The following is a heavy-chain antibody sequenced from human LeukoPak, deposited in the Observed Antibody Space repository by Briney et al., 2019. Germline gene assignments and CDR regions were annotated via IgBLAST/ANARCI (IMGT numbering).Heavy chain of an antibody. CDR3: ASTIYYYDSSGQPNFDY. V-gene: IGHV4-39*07. CDR1: GGSISSSSYY. Sequence: SETLSLTCTVSGGSISSSSYYWGWIRQPPDKGLEWIGSIYHSGSTYYNPSLKSRVTISVDTSKNQFSLKLSSVTAADTAIYYCASTIYYYDSSGQPNFDYWGQGTLVTVSS. CDR2: IYHSGST. D-gene: IGHD3-22*01. J-gene: IGHJ4*02.